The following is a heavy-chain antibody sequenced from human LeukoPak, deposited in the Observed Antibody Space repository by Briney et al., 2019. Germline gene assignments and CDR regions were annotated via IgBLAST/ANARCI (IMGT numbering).Heavy chain of an antibody. V-gene: IGHV1-18*01. CDR1: GYTFTSYG. Sequence: ASVKVSCKASGYTFTSYGISWVRQAPGQGLEWMGWISAYNGNTNYARKLQGRVTMTTDTSTSTAYMELRSLRSDDTAVYYCAREVIVVVPAPYYYGMDVWGQGTTVTVSS. CDR3: AREVIVVVPAPYYYGMDV. J-gene: IGHJ6*02. D-gene: IGHD2-2*01. CDR2: ISAYNGNT.